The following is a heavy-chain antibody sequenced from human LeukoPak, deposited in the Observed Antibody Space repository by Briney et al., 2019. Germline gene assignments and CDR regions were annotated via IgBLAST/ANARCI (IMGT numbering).Heavy chain of an antibody. J-gene: IGHJ6*02. Sequence: PGGSLRLSCAASGFTFSSYAMSWVRQAPGNGLEWVSVIYSGGSTYYADSVKGRFTISRHNSKNTLYLQMNSLRAEDTAVYYCARDSSYGMDVWGQGTTVTVSS. D-gene: IGHD6-6*01. CDR1: GFTFSSYA. CDR2: IYSGGST. CDR3: ARDSSYGMDV. V-gene: IGHV3-53*04.